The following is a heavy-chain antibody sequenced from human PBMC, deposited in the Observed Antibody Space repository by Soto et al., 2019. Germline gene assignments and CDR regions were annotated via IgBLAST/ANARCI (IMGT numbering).Heavy chain of an antibody. Sequence: PGESLKISCKGSGYSFTSYWIGWVRQMPGKGLEWMGIIYPGDSDTRYSPSFQGQVTISADKSISTAYLQWSSLKASDTAMYYCARSPLYYSDSSGPGAFDIWGQGTMVTVSS. J-gene: IGHJ3*02. D-gene: IGHD3-22*01. CDR2: IYPGDSDT. V-gene: IGHV5-51*01. CDR3: ARSPLYYSDSSGPGAFDI. CDR1: GYSFTSYW.